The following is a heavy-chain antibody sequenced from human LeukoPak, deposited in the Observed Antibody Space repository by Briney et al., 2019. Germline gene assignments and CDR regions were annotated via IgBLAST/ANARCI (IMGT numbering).Heavy chain of an antibody. CDR2: ISGSGGST. CDR3: AKADSSGYYYPNWFDP. J-gene: IGHJ5*02. CDR1: GFTFSSYA. Sequence: GGSLRLSCAASGFTFSSYAMSRVRQAPGKGLEWVSAISGSGGSTYYADSVKGRFTISRDNSKNTLYLQMNSLRAEDTAVYYCAKADSSGYYYPNWFDPWGQGTLVTVSS. D-gene: IGHD3-22*01. V-gene: IGHV3-23*01.